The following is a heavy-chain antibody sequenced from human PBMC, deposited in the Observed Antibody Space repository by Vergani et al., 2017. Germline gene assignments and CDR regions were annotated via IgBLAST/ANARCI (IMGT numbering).Heavy chain of an antibody. J-gene: IGHJ3*02. CDR2: ILPIFGTA. CDR1: GGTFSSYA. Sequence: QVQLVQSGAEVKKPGSSVKVSCKASGGTFSSYAISWVRQAPGQGLEWMGGILPIFGTANYAQQFQGRVTITADEATSTAYLERSSLRSEDTALYYCATFDLHRGTMIEKRGAFDIWGQGTMVTVSS. D-gene: IGHD3-22*01. CDR3: ATFDLHRGTMIEKRGAFDI. V-gene: IGHV1-69*01.